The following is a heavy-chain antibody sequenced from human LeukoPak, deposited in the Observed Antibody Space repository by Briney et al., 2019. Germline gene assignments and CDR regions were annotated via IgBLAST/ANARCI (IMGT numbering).Heavy chain of an antibody. V-gene: IGHV3-30*02. J-gene: IGHJ4*02. D-gene: IGHD3-10*01. CDR1: GFTFSSYG. Sequence: PGGPLRLSCAASGFTFSSYGMHWVRQAPGKGLEWVAFIRYDGSNKYYSDSVKGRFTISRDNSKNTLYLEMNSLRAEDTAVYYCAKDIGSYYDYWGQGILVTVSS. CDR3: AKDIGSYYDY. CDR2: IRYDGSNK.